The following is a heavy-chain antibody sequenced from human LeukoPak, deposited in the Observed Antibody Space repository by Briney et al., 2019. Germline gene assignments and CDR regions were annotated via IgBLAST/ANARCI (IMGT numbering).Heavy chain of an antibody. CDR1: GFTFSSYS. V-gene: IGHV3-21*01. D-gene: IGHD3-22*01. CDR2: ISSSSSYI. CDR3: ARADTYYYDSSGYYCVY. Sequence: PGGSLRLSCAASGFTFSSYSMNWVRQAPGKGLEWVSSISSSSSYIYYADSVKGRFTISRDNAKNSLYLQMNSLRAEDTAVYYCARADTYYYDSSGYYCVYWGQGTLVTVSS. J-gene: IGHJ4*02.